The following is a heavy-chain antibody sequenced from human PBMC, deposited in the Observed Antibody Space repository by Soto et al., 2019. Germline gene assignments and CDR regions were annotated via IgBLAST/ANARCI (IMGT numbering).Heavy chain of an antibody. J-gene: IGHJ4*02. CDR2: ISSSSSYI. Sequence: ESGGGLVKPGGSLRLSCAASGFTFSSYSMNWVRQAPGKGLEWVSSISSSSSYIYYADSVKCRFTISRDNAKNSLYLQMNSLRAEDTAVYYCARLVEMATNTFAGVGYWGQGTLVTVSS. CDR1: GFTFSSYS. CDR3: ARLVEMATNTFAGVGY. V-gene: IGHV3-21*01. D-gene: IGHD5-12*01.